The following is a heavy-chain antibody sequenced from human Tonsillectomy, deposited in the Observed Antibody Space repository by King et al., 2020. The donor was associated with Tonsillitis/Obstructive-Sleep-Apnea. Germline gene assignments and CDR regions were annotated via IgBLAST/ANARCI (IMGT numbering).Heavy chain of an antibody. Sequence: VQLQESGPGLVKPSETLSLTCTVSGGSISSYYWSWVRQPPGKGLEWIVYIYYSGSTNYNPPLERAVTLSVDTSKNQFSLKLRSVTAADTAVYYCARAPPENCSSTSCFQYFDYWGQGTLVTVSS. CDR1: GGSISSYY. J-gene: IGHJ4*02. CDR2: IYYSGST. CDR3: ARAPPENCSSTSCFQYFDY. V-gene: IGHV4-59*01. D-gene: IGHD2-2*01.